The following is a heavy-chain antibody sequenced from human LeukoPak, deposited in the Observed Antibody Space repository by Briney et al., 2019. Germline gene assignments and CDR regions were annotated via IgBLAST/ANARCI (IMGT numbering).Heavy chain of an antibody. V-gene: IGHV3-23*01. D-gene: IGHD2-21*02. J-gene: IGHJ5*02. CDR1: GFTFSSYA. Sequence: PGGSLRLSCAASGFTFSSYAMSWVRQAPGKGLEWVSSIGGGGVDTYYADSVRGRFTISRDNSKNTLYLQMNSLRAEDTAVYYCAKAGHCGGDCYRSNWFDPWGQGTLVTVSS. CDR2: IGGGGVDT. CDR3: AKAGHCGGDCYRSNWFDP.